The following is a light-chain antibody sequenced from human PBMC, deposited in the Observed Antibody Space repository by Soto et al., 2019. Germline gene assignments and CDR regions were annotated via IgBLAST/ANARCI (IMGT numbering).Light chain of an antibody. J-gene: IGKJ2*01. Sequence: ESVLTQSPGTLSLSPGERATLSCRASQSVTNRYFAWYQQRPGQAPRLLIYGISNRATGIPDRFSGSGSGTDFTLTISRXXPEDFVVYYCQQYSSLPHTFGQGTKLEVK. CDR1: QSVTNRY. CDR2: GIS. CDR3: QQYSSLPHT. V-gene: IGKV3-20*01.